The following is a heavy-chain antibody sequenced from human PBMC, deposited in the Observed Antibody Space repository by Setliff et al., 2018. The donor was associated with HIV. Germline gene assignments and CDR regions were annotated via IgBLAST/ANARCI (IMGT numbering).Heavy chain of an antibody. CDR1: GDTLSSYS. J-gene: IGHJ4*02. Sequence: VASVKVSCKASGDTLSSYSISWVRQAPGQGLEWMGAIIPLVGLADYAQKFQGRLTLTGDKSTNIVYMDLSSLTFEDTAVYFCVRDPWGSGSFGSIHFWGPGTLVTVSS. CDR3: VRDPWGSGSFGSIHF. CDR2: IIPLVGLA. D-gene: IGHD3-10*01. V-gene: IGHV1-69*10.